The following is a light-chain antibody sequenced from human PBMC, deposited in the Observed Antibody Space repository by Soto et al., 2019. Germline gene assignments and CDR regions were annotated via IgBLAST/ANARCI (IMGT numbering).Light chain of an antibody. J-gene: IGKJ5*01. CDR3: QQHGTSTIT. CDR2: GAS. CDR1: QSVSSSY. Sequence: EIVLTQSPGTLSLSPGERATLSCRASQSVSSSYLAWYQQKPGQTPRLLVYGASNRATGIPDRFSGSGSGTDFNLTISRLETDDFAVYYCQQHGTSTITFGQGTRLEIK. V-gene: IGKV3-20*01.